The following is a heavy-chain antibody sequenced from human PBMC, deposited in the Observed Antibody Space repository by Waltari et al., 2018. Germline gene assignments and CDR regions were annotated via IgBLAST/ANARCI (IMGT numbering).Heavy chain of an antibody. V-gene: IGHV3-30*19. D-gene: IGHD3-10*01. J-gene: IGHJ4*02. CDR2: IFFGGGDT. Sequence: QVQLVESGGGVVQPGMSLRLSCAASGFSLGSFGMHWVRQAPGKGLGWLELIFFGGGDTFYADSVRGRFTSSRDNSKNTLYLDINSLRLDDTAIYYCAKDAFGNTYLDHWGQGTLVTVSS. CDR3: AKDAFGNTYLDH. CDR1: GFSLGSFG.